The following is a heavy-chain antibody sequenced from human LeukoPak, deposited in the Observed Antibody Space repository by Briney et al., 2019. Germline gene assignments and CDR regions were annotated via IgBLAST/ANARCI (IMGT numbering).Heavy chain of an antibody. V-gene: IGHV3-48*03. CDR2: ISGSGSLI. J-gene: IGHJ4*02. CDR1: GFTFSSYE. CDR3: AKISNGWYMRN. D-gene: IGHD6-19*01. Sequence: GGSLRLSCAASGFTFSSYEMIWVRQAPGKGLEWVSYISGSGSLIYYTDSVKGRFTISRDNAKNSLYLQMDSLRAEDTAVYYCAKISNGWYMRNWGQGTLVTVSS.